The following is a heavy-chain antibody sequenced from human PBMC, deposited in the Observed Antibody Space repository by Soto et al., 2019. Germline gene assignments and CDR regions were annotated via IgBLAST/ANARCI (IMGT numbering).Heavy chain of an antibody. CDR3: AAAYDILKNYYYYYGMDV. J-gene: IGHJ6*02. V-gene: IGHV1-58*02. D-gene: IGHD3-9*01. CDR1: GFTFTSSA. Sequence: SLKVSCKASGFTFTSSAMQWVRQARGQRFEWIGWIVVGSGNTNYAQKFQERVTITRDMSTSTAYMELSSLRSEDTAVYYCAAAYDILKNYYYYYGMDVWGQGTTVTVS. CDR2: IVVGSGNT.